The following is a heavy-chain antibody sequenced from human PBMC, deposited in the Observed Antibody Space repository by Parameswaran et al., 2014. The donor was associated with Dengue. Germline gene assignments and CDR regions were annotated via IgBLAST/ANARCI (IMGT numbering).Heavy chain of an antibody. D-gene: IGHD3-22*01. CDR3: ARITMIVVVGDAFDI. Sequence: WIRQPPGRGWEWIGSIYYSGSTYYNPSLKSRVTISVDTSKNQFSLKLSSVTAADTAVYYCARITMIVVVGDAFDIWGQGTMVTVSS. J-gene: IGHJ3*02. V-gene: IGHV4-39*01. CDR2: IYYSGST.